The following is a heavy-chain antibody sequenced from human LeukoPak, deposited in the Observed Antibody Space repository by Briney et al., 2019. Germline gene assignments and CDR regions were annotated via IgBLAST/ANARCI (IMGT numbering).Heavy chain of an antibody. CDR3: ARHLDGYNGFDP. V-gene: IGHV4-39*01. D-gene: IGHD5-24*01. CDR2: IYYSGST. J-gene: IGHJ5*02. Sequence: SETLSLTCTVSGGSISGSSYYWGWIRQPPGKDLEWIGSIYYSGSTYYNPSLRSRVTISVDTSKDQFSLKLSSVTAADTSVYYCARHLDGYNGFDPWGQGTLVTVSS. CDR1: GGSISGSSYY.